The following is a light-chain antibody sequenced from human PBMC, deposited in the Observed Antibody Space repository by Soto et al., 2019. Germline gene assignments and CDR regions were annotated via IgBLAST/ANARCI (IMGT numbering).Light chain of an antibody. CDR1: QSVSNNY. CDR2: GAS. Sequence: EIELTQSPGTLSLSPGERATLSCRASQSVSNNYLAWYQQKPGQAPRLLIYGASNRATGIPDRFSGSGSGTDFTLTISRLEPEDFAVYYCQQYGSSLRTFGQGTKVDI. J-gene: IGKJ1*01. V-gene: IGKV3-20*01. CDR3: QQYGSSLRT.